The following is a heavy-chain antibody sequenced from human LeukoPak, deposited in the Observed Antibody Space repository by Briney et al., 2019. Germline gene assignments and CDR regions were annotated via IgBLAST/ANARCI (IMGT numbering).Heavy chain of an antibody. V-gene: IGHV1-69*13. CDR2: IIPIFGTA. J-gene: IGHJ4*02. CDR1: GGTFSSYA. D-gene: IGHD6-19*01. CDR3: ATRETPPSGWYGWFFDY. Sequence: GASVTVSCKASGGTFSSYAISWVRQAPGQGLEGMGGIIPIFGTANYAQKFQGRVTITADDSTSTAYMELSSLRSEDTAVYYCATRETPPSGWYGWFFDYWGQGTLVTVSS.